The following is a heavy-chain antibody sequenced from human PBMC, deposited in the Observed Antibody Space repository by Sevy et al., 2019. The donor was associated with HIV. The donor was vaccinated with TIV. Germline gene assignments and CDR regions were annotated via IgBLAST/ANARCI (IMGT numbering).Heavy chain of an antibody. CDR2: MNPNSGNT. CDR1: GYTFTSHD. D-gene: IGHD3-3*01. V-gene: IGHV1-8*01. Sequence: ASVKVSCKASGYTFTSHDINWVRQATGQGLEWMGWMNPNSGNTGYAQKFQGRVTMTRNTSTSPAYMELSSLRSEDTAVYYCARAPSFGVVTDAFDIWGQGTMVTVSS. J-gene: IGHJ3*02. CDR3: ARAPSFGVVTDAFDI.